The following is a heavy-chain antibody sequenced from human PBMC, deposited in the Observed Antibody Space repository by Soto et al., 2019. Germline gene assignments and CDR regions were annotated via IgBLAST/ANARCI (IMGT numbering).Heavy chain of an antibody. CDR3: ARDQAEMATVSLGY. Sequence: QVQLVESGGGVVQPGRSLRLSCAASGFIFTSYGIHWVRQAPGMGLEWVAVISYDGIDENYADSVKGRFTSSRDNSKNTLYLQMNSLRAEDTAVYYCARDQAEMATVSLGYWGQGTLVTVSS. V-gene: IGHV3-30*03. CDR1: GFIFTSYG. CDR2: ISYDGIDE. J-gene: IGHJ4*02. D-gene: IGHD4-4*01.